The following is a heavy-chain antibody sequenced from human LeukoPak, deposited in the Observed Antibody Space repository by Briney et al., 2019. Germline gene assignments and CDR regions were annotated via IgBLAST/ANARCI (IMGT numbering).Heavy chain of an antibody. CDR2: ISGSGGST. D-gene: IGHD5-18*01. J-gene: IGHJ4*02. V-gene: IGHV3-23*01. CDR3: AKDNAKGYSYGYVDY. Sequence: PGGSLRLSCAASGFTFSSYAMSWVRQAPGKGLEWVSAISGSGGSTYYADSVKGRFTISRDNSKNTLYLQMSSLRAEDTAVYYCAKDNAKGYSYGYVDYWGQGTLVTVSS. CDR1: GFTFSSYA.